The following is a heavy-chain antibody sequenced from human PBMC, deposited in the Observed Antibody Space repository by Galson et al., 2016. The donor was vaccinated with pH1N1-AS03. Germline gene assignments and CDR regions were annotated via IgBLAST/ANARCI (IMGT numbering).Heavy chain of an antibody. V-gene: IGHV5-51*01. CDR3: ARHSQSTRGPCYSSSFYALDA. CDR2: FHPGDSDT. Sequence: QSGAEVKKPGESLNISCQGSGYRFSTYYIAWVRQMPGKGLEWMGIFHPGDSDTKYHPSFQGLVTMSADKSTNPAYLHWSSLKASDTAIYHCARHSQSTRGPCYSSSFYALDAWGRGPAVTVS. CDR1: GYRFSTYY. J-gene: IGHJ6*02. D-gene: IGHD4-11*01.